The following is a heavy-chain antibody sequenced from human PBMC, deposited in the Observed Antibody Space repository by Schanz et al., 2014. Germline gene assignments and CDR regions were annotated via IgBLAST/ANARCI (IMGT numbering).Heavy chain of an antibody. CDR1: GFSLNTYG. CDR2: IWNNGVTK. D-gene: IGHD4-17*01. J-gene: IGHJ4*02. CDR3: ARPRVGYGEVDY. V-gene: IGHV3-33*01. Sequence: QAQLMESGGGVVQPGTSLILSCSVSGFSLNTYGIHWFRQPAGKGLEWVAVIWNNGVTKYYADSVRGRFTISRDRFQNTLYLRMSSLRAEDTAVYYCARPRVGYGEVDYWGQGTLXTVSS.